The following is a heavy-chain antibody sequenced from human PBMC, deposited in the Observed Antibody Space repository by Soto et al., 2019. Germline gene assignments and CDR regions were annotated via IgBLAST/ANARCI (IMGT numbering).Heavy chain of an antibody. J-gene: IGHJ3*02. CDR3: ARDSLNAFDI. CDR2: IHYSGRT. V-gene: IGHV4-59*01. Sequence: QVQLQESGPGLVKPSETLSLTCIVSGGSISGYYWSWIRQPPGKGLEWIGYIHYSGRTSYNPSLKSRVTFSVDMSKNQFSLTLYSVTAADTAVYYCARDSLNAFDIWGQGAMVTVSS. CDR1: GGSISGYY.